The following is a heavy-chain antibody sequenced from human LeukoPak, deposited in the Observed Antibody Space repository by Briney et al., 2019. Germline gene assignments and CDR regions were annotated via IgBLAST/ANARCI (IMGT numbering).Heavy chain of an antibody. CDR3: ARARGYMDV. CDR1: GFTFSSYW. J-gene: IGHJ6*03. V-gene: IGHV3-74*01. Sequence: PGGSLRLSCAASGFTFSSYWMHWVRQAPGQGLVWVSRISSDGSITDYADSMKGRFTISRDNAKNTLYLQMNSLRAEDTAVYYCARARGYMDVWGKGTTVIVFS. D-gene: IGHD5-12*01. CDR2: ISSDGSIT.